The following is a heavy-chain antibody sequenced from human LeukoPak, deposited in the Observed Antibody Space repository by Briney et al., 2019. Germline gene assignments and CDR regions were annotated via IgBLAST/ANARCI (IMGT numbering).Heavy chain of an antibody. CDR2: ISYDGSNK. CDR3: ATPRYYYGSGSYYPYY. D-gene: IGHD3-10*01. CDR1: GFTFSSYG. Sequence: GGSLRVSCAASGFTFSSYGMHWVRQALGKGLEWVAVISYDGSNKYYADSVKGRFTISRDNSKNTLYLQMNSLRAEDTAVYYCATPRYYYGSGSYYPYYWGQGTLVTVSS. V-gene: IGHV3-30*03. J-gene: IGHJ4*02.